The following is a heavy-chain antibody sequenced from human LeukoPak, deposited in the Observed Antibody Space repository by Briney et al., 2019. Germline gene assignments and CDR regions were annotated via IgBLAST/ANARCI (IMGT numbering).Heavy chain of an antibody. Sequence: SETLSLTCTVSGGSISSSSYYWGWIRQPPGKGLEWIGSIYYSGSTYYNPSLKSRVTISVDTSKNQFSLKLSSVTAADTAVYYCARHGTGPSSGWVLDWFDPWGQGTLVTVSS. J-gene: IGHJ5*02. D-gene: IGHD6-19*01. CDR2: IYYSGST. CDR1: GGSISSSSYY. CDR3: ARHGTGPSSGWVLDWFDP. V-gene: IGHV4-39*01.